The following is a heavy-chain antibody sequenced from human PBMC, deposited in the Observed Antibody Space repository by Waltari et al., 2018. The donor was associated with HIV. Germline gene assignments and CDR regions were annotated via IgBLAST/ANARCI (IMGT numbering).Heavy chain of an antibody. CDR1: GYPLRDLS. CDR3: VTLYNESPLYSNF. D-gene: IGHD2-15*01. J-gene: IGHJ1*01. CDR2: FDPKNGKT. V-gene: IGHV1-24*01. Sequence: QLIQSTSALKRPGASVTISCQVSGYPLRDLSMQWVRQGGGQRLEWMGGFDPKNGKTVYSQRFWGRVSLAEDTSEDTAFLELNRLTSDDTAVYYCVTLYNESPLYSNFWGRGTLVTV.